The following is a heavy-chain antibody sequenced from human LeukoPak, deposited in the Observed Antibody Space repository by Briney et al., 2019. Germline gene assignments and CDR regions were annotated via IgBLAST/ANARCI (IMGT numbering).Heavy chain of an antibody. CDR3: ARGEQLNYFAY. V-gene: IGHV3-23*01. Sequence: PGGSLRLSCAASGFTFSSYAMSWVRQAPGKGLEWVSAISGSGGSTYYADSVKGRFTISRDNAKNSLYLQMYSLRAEDTAVYYCARGEQLNYFAYWGQGTLVTVSS. D-gene: IGHD1/OR15-1a*01. CDR1: GFTFSSYA. CDR2: ISGSGGST. J-gene: IGHJ4*02.